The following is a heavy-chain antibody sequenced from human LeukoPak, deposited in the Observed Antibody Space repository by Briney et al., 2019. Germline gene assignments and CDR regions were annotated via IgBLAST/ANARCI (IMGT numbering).Heavy chain of an antibody. J-gene: IGHJ6*02. Sequence: SVKVSCKASGGTFSSYANSWARQAPGQGLEWMGEIIPLFGTANYAQECQGRVTITADESTSTAYVELSSLRSEDTAVYYCASYYDYVWGSYRIFEFYYCGMDVWGQGTTVTVSS. CDR2: IIPLFGTA. CDR3: ASYYDYVWGSYRIFEFYYCGMDV. D-gene: IGHD3-16*02. CDR1: GGTFSSYA. V-gene: IGHV1-69*13.